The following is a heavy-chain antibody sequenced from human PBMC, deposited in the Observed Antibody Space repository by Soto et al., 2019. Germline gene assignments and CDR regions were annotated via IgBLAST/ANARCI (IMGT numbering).Heavy chain of an antibody. CDR1: CGSITRNDHY. J-gene: IGHJ4*02. CDR2: IKSSVST. CDR3: ARLGSSGWYQGSYFDY. Sequence: QLQLQESGPGLVRPSETLSLICTVSCGSITRNDHYWGWIRKYPGKGLEWIGYIKSSVSTNYNLSLKSRVSMSVETSKNQFSLKMNSVTAADTAVYYCARLGSSGWYQGSYFDYWGQGTLVTVSS. V-gene: IGHV4-39*01. D-gene: IGHD6-19*01.